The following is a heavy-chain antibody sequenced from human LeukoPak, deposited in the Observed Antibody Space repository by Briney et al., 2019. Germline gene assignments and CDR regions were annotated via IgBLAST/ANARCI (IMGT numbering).Heavy chain of an antibody. D-gene: IGHD2-15*01. CDR2: IYYSGTT. Sequence: KPSETLSLTCTVSGSSISGYSWSWIRQPPGKGLEWIGYIYYSGTTNYNPSLKSRVTISVDTSNNQFSLRLTSVTAADTAVYYCARYSEPPRYFDYWGQGTLVTVSS. V-gene: IGHV4-59*01. J-gene: IGHJ4*02. CDR3: ARYSEPPRYFDY. CDR1: GSSISGYS.